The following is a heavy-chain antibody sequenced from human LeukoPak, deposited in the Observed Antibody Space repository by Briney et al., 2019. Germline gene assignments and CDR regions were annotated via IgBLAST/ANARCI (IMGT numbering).Heavy chain of an antibody. V-gene: IGHV7-4-1*02. CDR3: ASHPGGSGSYYYSYYFDY. J-gene: IGHJ4*02. D-gene: IGHD3-10*01. CDR2: INTNTGNP. CDR1: GYTFTSYA. Sequence: ASVKVSCKASGYTFTSYAMNWVRQAPGQGLEWMGWINTNTGNPTYAQGFTGRFVFSLDTSVSTAYLQISSLKAEDTAVYYCASHPGGSGSYYYSYYFDYWGQGILVTVSS.